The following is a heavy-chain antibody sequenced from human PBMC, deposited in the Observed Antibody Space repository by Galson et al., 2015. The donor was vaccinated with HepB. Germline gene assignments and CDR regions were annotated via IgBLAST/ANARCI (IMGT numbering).Heavy chain of an antibody. V-gene: IGHV1-3*01. CDR3: ARDRPSYDSSGYFGY. J-gene: IGHJ4*02. D-gene: IGHD3-22*01. CDR1: GYTFTSYA. CDR2: INAGNGNT. Sequence: SVKVSCKASGYTFTSYAMHWVRQAPGQRLEWMGWINAGNGNTKYSQKFQGRVTITRDTSASTAYMELSSLRSEDTAVYYCARDRPSYDSSGYFGYWGQGTLVTVSS.